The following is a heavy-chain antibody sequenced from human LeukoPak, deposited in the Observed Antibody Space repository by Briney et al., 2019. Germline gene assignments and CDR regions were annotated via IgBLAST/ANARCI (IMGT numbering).Heavy chain of an antibody. V-gene: IGHV3-53*01. CDR3: AMQVGVVPANRPYYFDY. CDR2: IFSGGGT. CDR1: GFIVNSNC. Sequence: PGGSLRLSCAASGFIVNSNCMSWVRQAAGQGLEWVSVIFSGGGTNYADSVKGRFTISRDNSKNTLYLQMNSLRVEDTAVYYCAMQVGVVPANRPYYFDYWGQGTLVTVSS. D-gene: IGHD2-15*01. J-gene: IGHJ4*02.